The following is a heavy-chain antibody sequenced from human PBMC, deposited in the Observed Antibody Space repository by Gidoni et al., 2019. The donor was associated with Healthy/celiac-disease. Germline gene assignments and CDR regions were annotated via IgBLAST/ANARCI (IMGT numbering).Heavy chain of an antibody. V-gene: IGHV4-39*01. CDR2: IYYSGST. CDR1: GGSISSSSYY. CDR3: VGFITFYMDV. D-gene: IGHD3-22*01. J-gene: IGHJ6*03. Sequence: QLQLQESGPGLVKPSETMSLTCTVYGGSISSSSYYWGWIRQPPGKGLEWIGSIYYSGSTYYNPSLKSRVTISVDTSKNQFSLKLSSVTAADTAVYYCVGFITFYMDVWGKGTTVTVSS.